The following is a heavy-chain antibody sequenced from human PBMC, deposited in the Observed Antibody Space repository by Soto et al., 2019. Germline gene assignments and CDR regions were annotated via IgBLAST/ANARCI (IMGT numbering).Heavy chain of an antibody. J-gene: IGHJ5*02. V-gene: IGHV4-59*01. CDR1: DGSISPYS. D-gene: IGHD4-17*01. CDR2: VSHSGRT. CDR3: ARLLGGYDDYGGWFAP. Sequence: QVHLVESGPGLVKPSETLSLTCTISDGSISPYSWTWIRQSPGKGLEWIGYVSHSGRTFYTPSLKSRLTMSLDTSRSQFSLRLKSVSAADTAVYYCARLLGGYDDYGGWFAPWGQGTLVTVSS.